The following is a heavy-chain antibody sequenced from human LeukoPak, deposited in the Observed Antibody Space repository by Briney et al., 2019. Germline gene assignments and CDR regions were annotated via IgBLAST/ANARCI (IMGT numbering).Heavy chain of an antibody. J-gene: IGHJ4*02. Sequence: GGSLRLSCVASGFTFSSYAMTWGRQAPGKGLECVSHITSDGGDTNYADSAKGRFTISRDNSKSTLYLQMDSLRAEDTAVYYCAKGLSYSSGGGGDWGQGTLVTVSS. CDR2: ITSDGGDT. CDR1: GFTFSSYA. D-gene: IGHD1-26*01. V-gene: IGHV3-23*01. CDR3: AKGLSYSSGGGGD.